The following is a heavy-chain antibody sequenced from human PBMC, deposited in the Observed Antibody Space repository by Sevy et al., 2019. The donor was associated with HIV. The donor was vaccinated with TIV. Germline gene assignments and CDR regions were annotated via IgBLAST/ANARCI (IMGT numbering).Heavy chain of an antibody. Sequence: GGSLRLSCIASGFIFTDYWIYWVRQAPGKRLVWVADIKEDATFTRYADSVRGRFTISRDNAKNTVYLQMNSLRVDDTAVYYCAKVAGLDPFDLWGQGTMVTVSS. V-gene: IGHV3-74*01. CDR3: AKVAGLDPFDL. CDR1: GFIFTDYW. J-gene: IGHJ3*01. CDR2: IKEDATFT. D-gene: IGHD6-19*01.